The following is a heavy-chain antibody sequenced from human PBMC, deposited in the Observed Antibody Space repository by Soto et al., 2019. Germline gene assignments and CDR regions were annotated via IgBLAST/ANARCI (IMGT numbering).Heavy chain of an antibody. Sequence: EVQLVESGGGLVQPGGSLRLSCAASGFTFSSYDMHWVRQATGKGLEWVSAIGTAGDTYYPGSVKGRFTISRENAKNSLYLQMNSLRAGDTAVYYCARSKAGDVGAFDIWGQGTMVTVSS. CDR2: IGTAGDT. CDR3: ARSKAGDVGAFDI. J-gene: IGHJ3*02. D-gene: IGHD3-16*01. CDR1: GFTFSSYD. V-gene: IGHV3-13*01.